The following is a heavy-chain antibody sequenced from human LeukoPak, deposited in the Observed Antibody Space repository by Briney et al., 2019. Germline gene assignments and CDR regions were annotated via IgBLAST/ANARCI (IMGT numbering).Heavy chain of an antibody. CDR1: GYTFTGYY. D-gene: IGHD3-22*01. CDR3: ARGNYYDSSGYYREVPSGVGYFDY. Sequence: ASVKVSCKASGYTFTGYYMHWVRQAPGQGLEWMGWINPNSGGTNYAQKFQGRVTMTRDTSISTAYMELSRLRSDDTAVYYCARGNYYDSSGYYREVPSGVGYFDYWGQGTLVTVSS. CDR2: INPNSGGT. J-gene: IGHJ4*02. V-gene: IGHV1-2*02.